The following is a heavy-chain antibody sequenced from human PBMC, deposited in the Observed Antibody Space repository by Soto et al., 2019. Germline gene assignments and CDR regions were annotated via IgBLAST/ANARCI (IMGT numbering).Heavy chain of an antibody. CDR3: ARDYLAVTYYYYGMDV. D-gene: IGHD4-4*01. V-gene: IGHV3-48*02. Sequence: GGSLRLSCAASGFTFSSYSMNWVRQAPGKGLEWVSYISSSSSTIYYADSVKGRFTISRDNAKNSLYLQMNSLRDEDAAVYYCARDYLAVTYYYYGMDVWGQGTTVTVSS. CDR2: ISSSSSTI. CDR1: GFTFSSYS. J-gene: IGHJ6*02.